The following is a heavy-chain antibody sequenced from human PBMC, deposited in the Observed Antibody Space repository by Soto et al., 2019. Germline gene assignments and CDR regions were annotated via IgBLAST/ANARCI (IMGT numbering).Heavy chain of an antibody. D-gene: IGHD2-2*01. V-gene: IGHV1-18*01. CDR3: ARVEPVVPAAIPL. CDR1: GYTFTSYG. J-gene: IGHJ4*02. Sequence: QVQLVQSGAEVKKPGASVKVSCKASGYTFTSYGISWLRQAPGQGLEWMGCISAYNGNTNYEQKLQGRVTMTTETSKSTAYMELRSLRSDDTAVYYCARVEPVVPAAIPLWGQGPLVTVSS. CDR2: ISAYNGNT.